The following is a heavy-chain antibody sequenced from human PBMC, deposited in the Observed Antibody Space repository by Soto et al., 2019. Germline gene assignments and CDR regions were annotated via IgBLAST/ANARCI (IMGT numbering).Heavy chain of an antibody. Sequence: QVQLVESGGGVVQPGTSLRLSCVGSGFTFRSYVIHWVRQAPGKGLELFALTSYDGSNNFYGDSVKGRFTISRDNARNTVELQMYSLRLEDTALYYCARWGTTGGLDVWGQGTLVSVSS. V-gene: IGHV3-33*05. CDR2: TSYDGSNN. CDR1: GFTFRSYV. J-gene: IGHJ4*02. CDR3: ARWGTTGGLDV. D-gene: IGHD3-16*01.